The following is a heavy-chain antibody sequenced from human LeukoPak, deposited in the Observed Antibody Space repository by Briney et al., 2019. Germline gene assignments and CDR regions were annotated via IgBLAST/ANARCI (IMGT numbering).Heavy chain of an antibody. Sequence: GGSVRLSCAASGFSFSSYGMHWVRQAPGKGLEWVAVIWYDGSNKYYADSVKGRFTISRDNSKNTLYLPMNSLRAEDTAVYYCARDQHGDYPRSYYYYYGMDVWGKGTTVTVSS. D-gene: IGHD4-17*01. V-gene: IGHV3-33*01. J-gene: IGHJ6*04. CDR1: GFSFSSYG. CDR3: ARDQHGDYPRSYYYYYGMDV. CDR2: IWYDGSNK.